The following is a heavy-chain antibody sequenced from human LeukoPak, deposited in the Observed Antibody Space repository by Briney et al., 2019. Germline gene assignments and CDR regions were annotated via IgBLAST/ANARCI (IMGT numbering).Heavy chain of an antibody. J-gene: IGHJ4*02. CDR2: IWYDGSNK. CDR1: GFTFSSYG. D-gene: IGHD2-2*01. CDR3: ARGYCSSTSCPIDY. Sequence: PGGSLRLSCAASGFTFSSYGMHWVRQAPGKGLEWVAVIWYDGSNKYYADSVKGRFTISRDNSKNTLYLQMNSLRAEGTAVYYCARGYCSSTSCPIDYWGQGTLVTVSS. V-gene: IGHV3-33*01.